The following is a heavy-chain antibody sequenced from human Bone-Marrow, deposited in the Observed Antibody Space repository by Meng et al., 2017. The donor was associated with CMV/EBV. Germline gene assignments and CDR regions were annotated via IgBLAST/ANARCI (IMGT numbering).Heavy chain of an antibody. D-gene: IGHD6-6*01. CDR3: ARARMVYSSSGAFDI. J-gene: IGHJ3*02. V-gene: IGHV1-46*01. Sequence: ASVKVSCKASGYTFTSYYMHWVRRAPGQGLEWMGIINPSGGSTSYAQKFQGRVTMTRDTSTSTVYMELSSLRSEDTAVYYCARARMVYSSSGAFDIWGQGTMVTVSS. CDR1: GYTFTSYY. CDR2: INPSGGST.